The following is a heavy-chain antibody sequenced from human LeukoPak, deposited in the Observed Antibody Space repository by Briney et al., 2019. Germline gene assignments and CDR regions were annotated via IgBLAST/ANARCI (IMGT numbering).Heavy chain of an antibody. J-gene: IGHJ6*03. CDR1: GGSISSYY. V-gene: IGHV4-59*01. CDR3: ARLVSSSWYRRWGYYYYYMDV. Sequence: PSETLSLTCTVSGGSISSYYWSWIRQPPGKGLEWIGYIYYSGSTNYKPSLKSRVTISVDTSKNQFSLKLSSVTAADTAVYYCARLVSSSWYRRWGYYYYYMDVWGKGTTVTISS. CDR2: IYYSGST. D-gene: IGHD6-13*01.